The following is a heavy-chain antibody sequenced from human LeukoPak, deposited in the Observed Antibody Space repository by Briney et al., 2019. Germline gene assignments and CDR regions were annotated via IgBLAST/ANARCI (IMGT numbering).Heavy chain of an antibody. CDR1: GLTFSNHW. Sequence: GGSLRLSCVVSGLTFSNHWMHWVRQAPGKGLVWVSHINNEGSDTRYADSVKSRFTISRDNGKNTVYLQMNSLRADDAAVYYCATKAGNYQERVSLDYWGQGILVTVSS. J-gene: IGHJ4*02. CDR3: ATKAGNYQERVSLDY. CDR2: INNEGSDT. V-gene: IGHV3-74*01. D-gene: IGHD3-10*01.